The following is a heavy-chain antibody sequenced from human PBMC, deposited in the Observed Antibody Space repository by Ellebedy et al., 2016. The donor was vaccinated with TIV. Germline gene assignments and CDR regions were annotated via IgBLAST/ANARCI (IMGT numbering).Heavy chain of an antibody. V-gene: IGHV1-46*01. D-gene: IGHD1-26*01. CDR3: AREGGVYYFDY. Sequence: AASVKVSCKASGYTFTSDLIHWVRQAPGQGLEWMGIINPIGGGTGYAQKFQGRVTMTRDTSASTVYMELSSLRSEDTAVYYCAREGGVYYFDYWGQGTLVTVSS. CDR2: INPIGGGT. CDR1: GYTFTSDL. J-gene: IGHJ4*02.